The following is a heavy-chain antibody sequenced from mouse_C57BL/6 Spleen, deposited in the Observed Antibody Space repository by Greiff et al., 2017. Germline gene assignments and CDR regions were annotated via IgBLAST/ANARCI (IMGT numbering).Heavy chain of an antibody. CDR2: ISSGSSTI. J-gene: IGHJ4*01. V-gene: IGHV5-17*01. CDR3: AGNYGMDY. Sequence: EVQLVESGGGLVKPGGSLKLSCAASGFTFSDYGMHWVRQAPEKGLEWVAYISSGSSTIYYADTVKGRFTISRDNAKNTLFLQMTSLSAEDTAMDYCAGNYGMDYWGQGAAVSVSS. CDR1: GFTFSDYG.